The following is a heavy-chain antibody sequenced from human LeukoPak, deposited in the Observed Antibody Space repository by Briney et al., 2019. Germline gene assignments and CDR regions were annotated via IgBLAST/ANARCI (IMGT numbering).Heavy chain of an antibody. Sequence: GGSLRLSCAASGFTFSSYSMNWVRQAPGKGLEWVSSIGSSSSYIYYADSVKGRFTISRDNAKNSLYLQMNSLRAEDTAVYYCARDGGYCSGGSCYSFDYWGQGTLVTVSS. J-gene: IGHJ4*02. CDR3: ARDGGYCSGGSCYSFDY. CDR1: GFTFSSYS. V-gene: IGHV3-21*01. CDR2: IGSSSSYI. D-gene: IGHD2-15*01.